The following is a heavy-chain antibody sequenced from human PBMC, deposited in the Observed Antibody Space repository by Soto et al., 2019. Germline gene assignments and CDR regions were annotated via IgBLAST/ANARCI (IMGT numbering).Heavy chain of an antibody. Sequence: SETLSLTCTVSGGSISSYYWSWIRQPPGKGLEWIGYIYYSGSTNYNPSLKSRVPISVDTSKNQFSLKLSSVTAADTAVYYCARHGNCSSTSCYAGRLFDPWGQGTLVTVSS. D-gene: IGHD2-2*01. J-gene: IGHJ5*02. V-gene: IGHV4-59*08. CDR3: ARHGNCSSTSCYAGRLFDP. CDR2: IYYSGST. CDR1: GGSISSYY.